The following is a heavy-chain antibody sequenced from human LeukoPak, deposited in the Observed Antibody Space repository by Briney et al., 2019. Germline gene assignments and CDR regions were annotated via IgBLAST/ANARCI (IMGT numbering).Heavy chain of an antibody. V-gene: IGHV3-74*01. J-gene: IGHJ4*02. CDR3: ARGGSGYDWETY. D-gene: IGHD5-12*01. CDR2: ANGGGSST. CDR1: GFTFSSYA. Sequence: GGSLRLSCAASGFTFSSYAMHWVRQAPGKGLVWVSRANGGGSSTSYADSVKGRFTISRDNAKNTLYLQMNNLRADDTAVYYCARGGSGYDWETYWGQGTLVTVSS.